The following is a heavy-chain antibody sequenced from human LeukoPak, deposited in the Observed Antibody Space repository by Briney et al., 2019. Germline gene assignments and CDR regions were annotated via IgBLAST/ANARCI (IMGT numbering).Heavy chain of an antibody. Sequence: SVKVSCKASGYTFTSYYMHWVRQAPGQGLEWMGGIIPIFGTANYAQHFQGRVTITTDEATTTAYLELSNLRSDDTAVYYCAGLGYSGYGPRSRFDNWGQGTLITVST. CDR1: GYTFTSYY. CDR3: AGLGYSGYGPRSRFDN. V-gene: IGHV1-69*05. J-gene: IGHJ4*02. D-gene: IGHD5-12*01. CDR2: IIPIFGTA.